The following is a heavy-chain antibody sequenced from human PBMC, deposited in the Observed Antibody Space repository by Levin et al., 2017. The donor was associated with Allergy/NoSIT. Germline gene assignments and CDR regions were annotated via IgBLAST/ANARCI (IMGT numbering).Heavy chain of an antibody. V-gene: IGHV1-46*01. D-gene: IGHD2-15*01. CDR1: GYTFTSYY. CDR3: ARDGYCSGGRCPFDY. CDR2: INPSGGST. J-gene: IGHJ4*02. Sequence: GASVKVSCKASGYTFTSYYMHWVRQAPGQGLEWMGIINPSGGSTSYAQKFKGRVTMTRDTSTSTVYMELSSLRSEDTAVYYCARDGYCSGGRCPFDYWGQGTLVTVSS.